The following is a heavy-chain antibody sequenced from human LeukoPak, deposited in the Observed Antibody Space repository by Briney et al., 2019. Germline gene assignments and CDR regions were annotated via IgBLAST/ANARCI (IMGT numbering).Heavy chain of an antibody. Sequence: GVSLRLSCAASGFTLSSYCMTWVPQSRGKGLECVANIRQCGCEKYYMVCVKPRYTLSRDSPNHSLYVQLKSVRAGHTPVYYSARERGGFCSGTSCYKAFDIWGQGTMVTVSS. J-gene: IGHJ3*02. D-gene: IGHD2-2*02. CDR1: GFTLSSYC. CDR3: ARERGGFCSGTSCYKAFDI. CDR2: IRQCGCEK. V-gene: IGHV3-7*01.